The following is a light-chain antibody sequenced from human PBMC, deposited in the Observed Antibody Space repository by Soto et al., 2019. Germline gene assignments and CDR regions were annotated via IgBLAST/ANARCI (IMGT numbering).Light chain of an antibody. CDR3: QQYGTLPPT. Sequence: EIVLTQSPGTLSLSPGERATLSCRASQTVTNTYLAWYQQKRGQAPKFLIYGASNRSTGIPYRFSGSGSVTDFTLTISRLEPEDFAVYYCQQYGTLPPTFGGGTKVEI. CDR2: GAS. J-gene: IGKJ4*01. CDR1: QTVTNTY. V-gene: IGKV3-20*01.